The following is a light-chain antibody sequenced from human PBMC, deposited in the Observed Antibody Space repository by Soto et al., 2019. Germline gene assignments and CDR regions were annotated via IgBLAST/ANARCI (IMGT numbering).Light chain of an antibody. CDR2: GAS. Sequence: FVLTQSPATLSVSPGERATLSCRASQSVSSNLAWYQQKPGQAPRLLIYGASTRATGIPARFSGSGSGTEFTLTISSLQSEDFAVYYCQQYNNWWTFGQGTKVDIK. CDR3: QQYNNWWT. V-gene: IGKV3-15*01. CDR1: QSVSSN. J-gene: IGKJ1*01.